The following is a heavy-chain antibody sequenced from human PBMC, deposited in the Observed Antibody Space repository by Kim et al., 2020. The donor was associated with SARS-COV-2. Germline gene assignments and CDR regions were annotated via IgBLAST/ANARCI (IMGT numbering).Heavy chain of an antibody. Sequence: GGSLRLSCAASGFTFSSYAMSWVRQAPGKGLEWVSAISGSGGSTYYADSVKGRFTISRDNSKNTLYLQMNSLRAEDTAVYYCAKGHIVATIIGWDGGNGMDVWGQGTTVTVSS. D-gene: IGHD5-12*01. V-gene: IGHV3-23*01. CDR1: GFTFSSYA. CDR3: AKGHIVATIIGWDGGNGMDV. J-gene: IGHJ6*02. CDR2: ISGSGGST.